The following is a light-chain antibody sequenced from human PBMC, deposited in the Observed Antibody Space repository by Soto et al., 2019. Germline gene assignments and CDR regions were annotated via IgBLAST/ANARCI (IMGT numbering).Light chain of an antibody. CDR3: QQYYSTIA. Sequence: DIVMTQSPDSLAVSLGERATINCKSSQSVLYSSNNKNYLAWYQQKPGQPPKLLISRASTRESGVPDRFSGSGSGTDFTLTISSLQAEDVAVYYCQQYYSTIAFGQGTRLEIK. CDR2: RAS. J-gene: IGKJ5*01. V-gene: IGKV4-1*01. CDR1: QSVLYSSNNKNY.